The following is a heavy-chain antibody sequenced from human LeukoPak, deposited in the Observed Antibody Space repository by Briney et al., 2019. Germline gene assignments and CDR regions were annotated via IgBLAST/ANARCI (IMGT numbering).Heavy chain of an antibody. D-gene: IGHD4-17*01. J-gene: IGHJ2*01. Sequence: SSVKVSCKASGYTFTSYYMHWVRQAPGHGLEWIGWINPNSGGTKYAQKFQDRVTMTRNTSISTAYMELSRLRSDDTAVYYCARDRRAGGTWSYGVYFDLWGRGTLVTVSS. CDR1: GYTFTSYY. CDR3: ARDRRAGGTWSYGVYFDL. CDR2: INPNSGGT. V-gene: IGHV1-2*02.